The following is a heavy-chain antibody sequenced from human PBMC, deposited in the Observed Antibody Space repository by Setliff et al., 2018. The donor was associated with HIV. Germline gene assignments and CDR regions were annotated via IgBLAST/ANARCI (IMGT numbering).Heavy chain of an antibody. D-gene: IGHD5-12*01. Sequence: GESLKISCAASGFTLSGYWLSWVRQAPGKGLEWVASIKQDGSEKYYVDSLKGRFAISRDNAKNSLYLQMNSLRAEDTAMYYCARDWRSGYDLNFDYWGQGTLVTVSS. CDR2: IKQDGSEK. CDR1: GFTLSGYW. CDR3: ARDWRSGYDLNFDY. V-gene: IGHV3-7*01. J-gene: IGHJ4*02.